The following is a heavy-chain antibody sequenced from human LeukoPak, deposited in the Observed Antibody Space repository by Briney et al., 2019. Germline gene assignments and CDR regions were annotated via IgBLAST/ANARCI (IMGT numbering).Heavy chain of an antibody. Sequence: ASVKVSCKASGYTFNNYAVHWVRLAPGQGLEWMGWISAGNGKTKYSQKLQGRVTITRDTSASTAYMELSSLRSEDTAVYYCARDVIDGRGYSFGYDYWGQGTLVTVSS. CDR1: GYTFNNYA. J-gene: IGHJ4*02. CDR3: ARDVIDGRGYSFGYDY. D-gene: IGHD5-18*01. CDR2: ISAGNGKT. V-gene: IGHV1-3*01.